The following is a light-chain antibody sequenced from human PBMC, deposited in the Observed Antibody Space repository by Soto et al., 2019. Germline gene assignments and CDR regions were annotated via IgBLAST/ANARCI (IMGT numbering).Light chain of an antibody. Sequence: EILFTQSPGTLSLSPGERATLSCRASQSVRNSYLAWYQQKPGQAPRLLVYGASGRATGIPERFSKSGSGTDFTLTISRLESEDFAVYYCQQYGNSPYTFVQGTKLEI. V-gene: IGKV3-20*01. CDR3: QQYGNSPYT. CDR2: GAS. CDR1: QSVRNSY. J-gene: IGKJ2*01.